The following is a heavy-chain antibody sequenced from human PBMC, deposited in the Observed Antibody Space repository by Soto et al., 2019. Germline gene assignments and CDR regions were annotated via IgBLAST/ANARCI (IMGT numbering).Heavy chain of an antibody. CDR2: IYPGDSDT. V-gene: IGHV5-51*01. J-gene: IGHJ4*02. Sequence: GESLKISWKGSGYNFATDWIGWVRQMPGKGLEWMGIIYPGDSDTRYSPSFQGQVTISADKSISAAYRQWRSLRASDTAMYFCAKHGAAYDYAGNTPFDYWGQGTLVTVSS. D-gene: IGHD3-16*01. CDR3: AKHGAAYDYAGNTPFDY. CDR1: GYNFATDW.